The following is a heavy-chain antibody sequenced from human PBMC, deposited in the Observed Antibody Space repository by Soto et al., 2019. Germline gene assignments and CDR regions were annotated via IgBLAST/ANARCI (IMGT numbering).Heavy chain of an antibody. Sequence: SETLSLTCAVSGCSICSGGYSWSWIRQPPGKGLEWIGYMYHSGSTYYNPSLKSRVTISIDRSKNQFSLKTEDTAVYYCATDGTMAIPNYFDYWGQGTQVTVSS. J-gene: IGHJ4*02. V-gene: IGHV4-30-2*01. D-gene: IGHD2-2*02. CDR1: GCSICSGGYS. CDR3: ATDGTMAIPNYFDY. CDR2: MYHSGST.